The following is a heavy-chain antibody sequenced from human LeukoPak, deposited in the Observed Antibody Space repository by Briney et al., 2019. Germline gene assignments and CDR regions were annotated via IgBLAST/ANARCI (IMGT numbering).Heavy chain of an antibody. D-gene: IGHD2-15*01. CDR2: ISSSSSYI. Sequence: PGGSLRLSCAASGFTFSSYTMNWVRQAPGKGLEWVSYISSSSSYIYYADSVKGRFTISRDNAGNSLYLQMNSLRAEDTAVYYCARGSEGYCSGGGCYYGMDVWGQGTTVTVSS. CDR1: GFTFSSYT. J-gene: IGHJ6*01. CDR3: ARGSEGYCSGGGCYYGMDV. V-gene: IGHV3-21*01.